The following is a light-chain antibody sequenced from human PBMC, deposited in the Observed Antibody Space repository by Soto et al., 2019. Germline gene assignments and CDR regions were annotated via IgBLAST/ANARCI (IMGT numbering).Light chain of an antibody. J-gene: IGLJ2*01. V-gene: IGLV4-69*01. CDR1: SGHSSYA. CDR2: LNSDGSH. CDR3: QTWVTGIQI. Sequence: QSVLIQSPSASASLGASVKLTCTLSSGHSSYAIAWHQQQPEKGPRYLMKLNSDGSHSKGDGIPDRFSGSSSGAERYLTISSLQSEDEADYYCQTWVTGIQIFGGGTKLTVL.